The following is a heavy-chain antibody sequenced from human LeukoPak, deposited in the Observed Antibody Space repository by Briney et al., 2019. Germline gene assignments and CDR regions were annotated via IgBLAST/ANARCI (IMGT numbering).Heavy chain of an antibody. D-gene: IGHD1-26*01. V-gene: IGHV1-2*02. CDR3: ARDWEGAEVYFDY. J-gene: IGHJ4*02. Sequence: ASVKVSCKASGYTFTSYDINWVRQAPGQGLEWMGWINPNSGGTNYAQKFQGRVTMTRDTSISTAYMELSRLRSDDTAVYYCARDWEGAEVYFDYWGQGTLVTVSS. CDR2: INPNSGGT. CDR1: GYTFTSYD.